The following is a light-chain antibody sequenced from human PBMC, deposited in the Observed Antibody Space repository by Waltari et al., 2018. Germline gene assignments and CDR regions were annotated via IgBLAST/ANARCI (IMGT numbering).Light chain of an antibody. CDR2: EVS. CDR3: SSYTSSSTLLV. J-gene: IGLJ2*01. CDR1: SSDVGGYNY. Sequence: QSALTQPASVSGSPGQSITISCTGTSSDVGGYNYVSWYQQHPGKAPKLMIYEVSNRPSGVSHRCSVSKSGNTASLTISGLQAEDEAYYYCSSYTSSSTLLVFGGGTKLTVL. V-gene: IGLV2-14*01.